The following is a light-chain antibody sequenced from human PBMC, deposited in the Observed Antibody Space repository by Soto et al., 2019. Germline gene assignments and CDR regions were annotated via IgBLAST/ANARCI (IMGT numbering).Light chain of an antibody. J-gene: IGKJ1*01. CDR1: QSVSNS. Sequence: ETLLTHSPDTLSVSPGETATLSCRASQSVSNSLAWYRQRPGQPPSLLIYATSTRATGVPARFTGSGSGTEFTLTLSSLQSEDFAVYYCHQYYDWPPWTFGQGTKVEI. CDR3: HQYYDWPPWT. CDR2: ATS. V-gene: IGKV3-15*01.